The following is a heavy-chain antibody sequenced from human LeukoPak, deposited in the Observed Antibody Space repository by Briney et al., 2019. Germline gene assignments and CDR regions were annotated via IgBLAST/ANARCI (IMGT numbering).Heavy chain of an antibody. CDR2: IYYSGST. J-gene: IGHJ4*02. D-gene: IGHD3-10*01. CDR3: ATSSGYDYGSGRYFYFDY. CDR1: GGSISNSHYY. Sequence: SETLSLTCTVSGGSISNSHYYWGWIRQPPGKGLEWIGNIYYSGSTYYNSSLKSRVTISVDTSKNRFSLKLRSVTAADTAVYYCATSSGYDYGSGRYFYFDYWGQGILVTVSS. V-gene: IGHV4-39*01.